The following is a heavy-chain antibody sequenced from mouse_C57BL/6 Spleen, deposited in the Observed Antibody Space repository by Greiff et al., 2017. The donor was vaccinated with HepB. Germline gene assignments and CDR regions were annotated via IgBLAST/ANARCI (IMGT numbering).Heavy chain of an antibody. CDR2: IYPGDGDT. CDR3: AREETVLYYFDY. D-gene: IGHD4-1*01. Sequence: VQLQQSGPELVKPGASVKISCKASGYAFSSSWMNWVKQRPGKGLEWIGRIYPGDGDTNYNGKFKGKATLTADKSSSTAYMQLSSLTSEDSAVYFCAREETVLYYFDYWGQGTTLTVSS. V-gene: IGHV1-82*01. J-gene: IGHJ2*01. CDR1: GYAFSSSW.